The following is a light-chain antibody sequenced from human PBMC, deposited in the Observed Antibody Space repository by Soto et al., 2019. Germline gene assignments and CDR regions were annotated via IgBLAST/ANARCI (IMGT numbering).Light chain of an antibody. CDR1: QGISNY. V-gene: IGKV1-9*01. Sequence: DIQLTQSPSFLSASVGDRVTISCRASQGISNYLGWYQQKPGKAPKLVINAASTLQSGVPSRFSGSGSGTEFTLTISRLQPEDFATYYCQQFNDYPITFGQGTRLEIK. J-gene: IGKJ5*01. CDR2: AAS. CDR3: QQFNDYPIT.